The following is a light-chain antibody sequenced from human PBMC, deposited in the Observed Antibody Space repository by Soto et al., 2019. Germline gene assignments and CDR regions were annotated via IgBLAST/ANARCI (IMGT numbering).Light chain of an antibody. CDR2: EDN. CDR3: QSYDSSNSWV. Sequence: NFMLTQPHSASESPGKTVTISCTGSSGSIASNYVQWYQQRPGSAPTTVIYEDNQRPSGVPDRFSGSIDSSSNSASLTISGLKTEDEADYYCQSYDSSNSWVFGGGTKLTVL. CDR1: SGSIASNY. J-gene: IGLJ3*02. V-gene: IGLV6-57*02.